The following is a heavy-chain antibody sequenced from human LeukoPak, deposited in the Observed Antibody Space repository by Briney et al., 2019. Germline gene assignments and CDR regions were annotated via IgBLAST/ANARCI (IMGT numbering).Heavy chain of an antibody. V-gene: IGHV3-53*01. CDR1: GFTVSSNS. CDR2: IYSGGNT. J-gene: IGHJ4*02. Sequence: GGSLRLSCTVSGFTVSSNSWSWVRQAPGKGLEWVSFIYSGGNTHYSDSVKGRFTISRDNSKNTLYLQMNSLRAEDTAIYYCARRAGEYSHPYDYWGQGTLVAVSS. CDR3: ARRAGEYSHPYDY. D-gene: IGHD2-15*01.